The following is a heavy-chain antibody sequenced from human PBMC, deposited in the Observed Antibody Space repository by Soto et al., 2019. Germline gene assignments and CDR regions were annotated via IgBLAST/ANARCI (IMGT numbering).Heavy chain of an antibody. Sequence: VASVKVSCKAAGGTFSSYGVSWVRQAPGQGLEWMGRIIPVFGIEHYAQKSQGRVTVTADESTSTAYMELSGLTSEDTAVYYCARGLSYYDSSGYSDAFDIWGQGTLVT. CDR3: ARGLSYYDSSGYSDAFDI. D-gene: IGHD3-22*01. CDR2: IIPVFGIE. V-gene: IGHV1-69*13. CDR1: GGTFSSYG. J-gene: IGHJ3*02.